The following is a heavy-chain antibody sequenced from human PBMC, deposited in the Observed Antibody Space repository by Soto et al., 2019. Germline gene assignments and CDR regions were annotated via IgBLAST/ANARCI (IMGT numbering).Heavy chain of an antibody. CDR1: GGSISSNYYY. CDR3: ARGRRYSSSWYSDY. Sequence: SETLSLTCTVSGGSISSNYYYWGWIRQPPGKGLEWIGSIYYSGSTYYNPSLKSRVTISVDTSKNQFSLKLSSVTAADTAVYYCARGRRYSSSWYSDYWGQGTLVTVSS. CDR2: IYYSGST. D-gene: IGHD6-13*01. J-gene: IGHJ4*02. V-gene: IGHV4-39*01.